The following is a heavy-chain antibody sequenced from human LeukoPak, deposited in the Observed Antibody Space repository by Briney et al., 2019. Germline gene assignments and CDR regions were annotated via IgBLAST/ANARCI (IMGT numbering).Heavy chain of an antibody. CDR3: ATGYCSGGSCHNWFDP. CDR2: IIPIFGTA. V-gene: IGHV1-69*05. D-gene: IGHD2-15*01. Sequence: ASVKVSCKASGGTFSSYAISWVRQAPGQGLEWMGGIIPIFGTANYAQKFQGRVTITTDESTSTAYMELSSLRSEDTAVYYCATGYCSGGSCHNWFDPWGQGTLVTVSS. CDR1: GGTFSSYA. J-gene: IGHJ5*02.